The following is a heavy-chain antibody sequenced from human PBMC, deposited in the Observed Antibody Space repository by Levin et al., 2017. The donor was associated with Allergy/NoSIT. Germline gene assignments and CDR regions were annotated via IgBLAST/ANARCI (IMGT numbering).Heavy chain of an antibody. CDR1: GFTFSGYY. J-gene: IGHJ4*02. Sequence: PGGSLRLSCVASGFTFSGYYMHWVRQAPGKGLVWVSYVISDGSDTNYADSVKGRFTISRDNAKNTLYLQMNSLSAEDTALYFCARGGCSRTSCLDHWGQGPWSPSPQ. CDR2: VISDGSDT. V-gene: IGHV3-74*01. D-gene: IGHD2-2*01. CDR3: ARGGCSRTSCLDH.